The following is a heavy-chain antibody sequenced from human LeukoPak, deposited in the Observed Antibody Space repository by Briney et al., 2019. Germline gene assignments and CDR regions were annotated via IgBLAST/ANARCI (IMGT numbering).Heavy chain of an antibody. Sequence: ASVKVSCKASGYTFISYTLHWVRQAPGQRLEWMGWINAGNGNTKYSQKFQGRVTITADESTSTAYMELSSLRSEDTAVYYCARWVYYYDSSGYYRDYWGQGTLVTVSS. CDR3: ARWVYYYDSSGYYRDY. CDR2: INAGNGNT. D-gene: IGHD3-22*01. J-gene: IGHJ4*02. V-gene: IGHV1-3*01. CDR1: GYTFISYT.